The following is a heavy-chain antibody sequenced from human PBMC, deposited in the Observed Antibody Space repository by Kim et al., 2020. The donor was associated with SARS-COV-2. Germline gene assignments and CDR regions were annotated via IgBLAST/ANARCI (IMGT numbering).Heavy chain of an antibody. CDR1: GFTFSSYG. Sequence: GGSLRLSCAASGFTFSSYGMHWVRQAPGKGLEWVAVISYDGSNKYYADSVKGRFTISRDNSKNTLYLQMNSLRAEDTAVYYCAKAPTAIGDSNLVYWGQGTLVTVSS. V-gene: IGHV3-30*18. D-gene: IGHD2-21*01. CDR3: AKAPTAIGDSNLVY. CDR2: ISYDGSNK. J-gene: IGHJ4*02.